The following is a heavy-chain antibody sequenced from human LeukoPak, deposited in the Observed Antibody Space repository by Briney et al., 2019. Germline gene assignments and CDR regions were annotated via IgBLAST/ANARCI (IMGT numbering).Heavy chain of an antibody. D-gene: IGHD6-13*01. V-gene: IGHV4-39*01. Sequence: SETLSLTCSVSGGSISSSTYYWGWIRQPPGKGLEGIGNIYNSGSTYYNPSLKSRVTISVDTSKNQFSLKLSSVTAADTAVYYCARQAYSSNLGWFDPWGQGTLVTVSS. CDR2: IYNSGST. J-gene: IGHJ5*02. CDR3: ARQAYSSNLGWFDP. CDR1: GGSISSSTYY.